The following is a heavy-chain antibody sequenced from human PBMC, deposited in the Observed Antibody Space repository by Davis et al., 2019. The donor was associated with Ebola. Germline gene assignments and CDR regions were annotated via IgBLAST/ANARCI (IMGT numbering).Heavy chain of an antibody. D-gene: IGHD6-13*01. J-gene: IGHJ6*04. V-gene: IGHV1-2*06. CDR2: INPKSGAT. Sequence: AASVKVSCKASGYTFTAFFIHWVRQAPGQGLEWMGRINPKSGATKYVQKFQGRVTMTRDSSINTAYMELASLRSDDTAVYYCARDREWQQLDDVFYYYYGMDVWGKGTTVTVSS. CDR1: GYTFTAFF. CDR3: ARDREWQQLDDVFYYYYGMDV.